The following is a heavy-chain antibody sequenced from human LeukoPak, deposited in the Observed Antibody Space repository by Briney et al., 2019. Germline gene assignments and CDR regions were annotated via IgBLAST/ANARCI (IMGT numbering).Heavy chain of an antibody. CDR2: IKQDGSEK. CDR3: ARGRVVIGL. Sequence: GGSLRLSCAASGFTFSSHWMSWVRQAPGKGLEWVANIKQDGSEKYYVDSVKGRFTISRDNAKNSLYLQMNSLRAEDTAVYYCARGRVVIGLWGQGTLVTVSS. D-gene: IGHD3-3*01. J-gene: IGHJ4*02. CDR1: GFTFSSHW. V-gene: IGHV3-7*01.